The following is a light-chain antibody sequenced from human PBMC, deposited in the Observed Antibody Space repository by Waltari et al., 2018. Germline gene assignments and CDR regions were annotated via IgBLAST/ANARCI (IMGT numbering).Light chain of an antibody. CDR2: HVS. J-gene: IGLJ2*01. CDR1: GSEFTAFNL. Sequence: QSALTQPASMSGSPGQSITISCPGAGSEFTAFNLIAWYQHHPAKAPKLLLYHVSQRPSGVSSRFSASNSVNTASLTISGLHSEDEAFYYCTFYTTSSTLVFGGGTNLTVL. V-gene: IGLV2-14*01. CDR3: TFYTTSSTLV.